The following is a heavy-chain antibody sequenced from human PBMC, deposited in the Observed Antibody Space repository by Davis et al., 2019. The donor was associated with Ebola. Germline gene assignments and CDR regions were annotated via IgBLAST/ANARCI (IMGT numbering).Heavy chain of an antibody. D-gene: IGHD2-2*01. CDR1: GYTISKLS. Sequence: AASVKVSCKVSGYTISKLSIHWMRQAPGKGLEWMGGFDPQDGETIYAQKFKDRVTMTQDTSIETAYMELSSLGSEDTAMYFCATPTHCVRSNCYDYDYYYGLDVWGQGTSVTVSS. CDR2: FDPQDGET. V-gene: IGHV1-24*01. CDR3: ATPTHCVRSNCYDYDYYYGLDV. J-gene: IGHJ6*02.